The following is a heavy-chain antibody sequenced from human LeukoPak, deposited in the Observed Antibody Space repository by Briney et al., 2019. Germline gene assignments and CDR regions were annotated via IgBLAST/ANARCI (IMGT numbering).Heavy chain of an antibody. CDR2: ISSSSSTI. V-gene: IGHV3-48*02. D-gene: IGHD3-22*01. J-gene: IGHJ3*02. CDR1: GFTFSSYS. CDR3: ARDRSAKYYYDSSGYYDAFDI. Sequence: GGSLRLSCAASGFTFSSYSMNRVRQAPGKGLEWVSYISSSSSTIYYADSVKGRFTISRDNAKNSLYLQMNSLRDEDTAVYYCARDRSAKYYYDSSGYYDAFDIWGQGTMVTVSS.